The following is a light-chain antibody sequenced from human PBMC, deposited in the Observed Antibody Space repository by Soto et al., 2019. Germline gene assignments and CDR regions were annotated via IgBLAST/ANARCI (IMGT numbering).Light chain of an antibody. J-gene: IGLJ1*01. CDR2: EGS. CDR1: SSDVGTYNL. CDR3: CSYAGCSTYV. V-gene: IGLV2-23*01. Sequence: QSVLTQPASVSGSPGQSITISCTGTSSDVGTYNLVSRYQHHPGKAPKLMIYEGSKRPSGVSNRFSGSKPGNTASLTISGLQAEDEADYYCCSYAGCSTYVFGTGTKLTVL.